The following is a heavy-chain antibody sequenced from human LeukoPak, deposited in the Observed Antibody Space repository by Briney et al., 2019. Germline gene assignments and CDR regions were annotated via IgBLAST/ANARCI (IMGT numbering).Heavy chain of an antibody. V-gene: IGHV3-53*01. J-gene: IGHJ4*02. Sequence: PGGSLRLSCAASGFTISSNYMSWVRQAPGKGLEWVSVIYSGGSTYYADSVKGRFTISRDNSKNTLYLQMNSLRAEDTAVYYCARGAGGYQFDYWGQGTLVTVSS. D-gene: IGHD3-22*01. CDR1: GFTISSNY. CDR2: IYSGGST. CDR3: ARGAGGYQFDY.